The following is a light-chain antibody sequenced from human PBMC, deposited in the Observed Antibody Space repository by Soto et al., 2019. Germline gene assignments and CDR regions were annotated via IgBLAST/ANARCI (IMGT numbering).Light chain of an antibody. Sequence: DIHVTQSRSALCGCVVDRGTITCRASQTISSWLAWYQQKPGKAPKLLIYKASTLKSGVPSRFSGSGSGTEFTLTISSLQPDDFATYYCQHYNSYSEAFGQGTKVDIK. CDR1: QTISSW. J-gene: IGKJ1*01. CDR2: KAS. CDR3: QHYNSYSEA. V-gene: IGKV1-5*03.